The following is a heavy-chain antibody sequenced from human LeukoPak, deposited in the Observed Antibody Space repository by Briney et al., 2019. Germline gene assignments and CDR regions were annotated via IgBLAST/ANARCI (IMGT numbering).Heavy chain of an antibody. CDR1: GGSISSSSYY. CDR2: IYYSGST. J-gene: IGHJ3*02. D-gene: IGHD3-10*01. Sequence: SETLSLTCTVSGGSISSSSYYWGWIRQPPGKGLEWIGSIYYSGSTYYNPSLKSRVTISVDTSKNQFSLKLSSVTAADTAVYYCAREYWFGELGDAFDIWGQGTMVTVSS. V-gene: IGHV4-39*02. CDR3: AREYWFGELGDAFDI.